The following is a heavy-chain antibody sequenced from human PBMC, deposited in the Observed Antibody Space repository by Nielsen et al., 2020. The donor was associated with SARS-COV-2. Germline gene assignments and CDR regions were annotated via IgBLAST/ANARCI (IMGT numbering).Heavy chain of an antibody. CDR1: GFTFSSYG. Sequence: GGSLRLSCAASGFTFSSYGMHWVRQAPGKGLEWVAVIWYDGSNKYYADSVKGRFTISRDNSKNTLYLQMNSLRAEDTATYYCAKDRAIFMIYFTRGGPDYWGQGSLVTVSS. D-gene: IGHD3/OR15-3a*01. J-gene: IGHJ4*02. V-gene: IGHV3-33*03. CDR2: IWYDGSNK. CDR3: AKDRAIFMIYFTRGGPDY.